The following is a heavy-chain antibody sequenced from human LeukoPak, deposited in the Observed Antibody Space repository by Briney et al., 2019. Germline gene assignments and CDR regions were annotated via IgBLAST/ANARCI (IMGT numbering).Heavy chain of an antibody. CDR2: IYNNGRT. J-gene: IGHJ4*02. D-gene: IGHD3-16*02. Sequence: SDTLSLTCAVSGDSIRSANSWGWIRQPPGEGLEWIGYIYNNGRTYYNPSLKSRVTLSADTSNNQFSLRLSSVTAVDTAVYLCARLHRWDGLYFDYWGRGTLVTVSS. CDR1: GDSIRSANS. V-gene: IGHV4-28*01. CDR3: ARLHRWDGLYFDY.